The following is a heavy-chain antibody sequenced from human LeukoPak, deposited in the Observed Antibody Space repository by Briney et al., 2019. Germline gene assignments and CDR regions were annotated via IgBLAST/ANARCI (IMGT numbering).Heavy chain of an antibody. J-gene: IGHJ4*02. V-gene: IGHV5-51*01. CDR1: GYSFTTYW. CDR3: ARRGWASGYFEY. Sequence: GESLKISCKGSGYSFTTYWIGWVRQMPGKGLEWMGIIYPDESNVRYSPSFQGQVTISADKSISTAYLQWSSLKASDTAMYYCARRGWASGYFEYWGQGTLVTVSS. CDR2: IYPDESNV. D-gene: IGHD1-26*01.